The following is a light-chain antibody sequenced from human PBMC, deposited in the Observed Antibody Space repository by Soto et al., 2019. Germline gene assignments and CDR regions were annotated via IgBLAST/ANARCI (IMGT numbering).Light chain of an antibody. V-gene: IGLV2-14*01. CDR3: SSYTSSSNIV. Sequence: QSVLTQPASVSGSPGQSITISCTGTSSDVGGYNYVFWYQQHPGKAPKFLIYDVSNRPSGISIRFSGSKSGNTASLTISGLQAEDEANYYCSSYTSSSNIVFGGGTKLTVL. J-gene: IGLJ2*01. CDR2: DVS. CDR1: SSDVGGYNY.